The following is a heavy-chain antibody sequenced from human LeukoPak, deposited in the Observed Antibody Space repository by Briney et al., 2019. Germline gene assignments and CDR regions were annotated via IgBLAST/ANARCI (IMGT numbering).Heavy chain of an antibody. J-gene: IGHJ4*02. D-gene: IGHD3-9*01. CDR2: ISGSGGST. CDR1: GFTFSSYA. V-gene: IGHV3-23*01. Sequence: GSLRLSCAASGFTFSSYAMSWVRQAPGKGLEWVSAISGSGGSTYYADSVKGQFTISRDNSKNTLYLQMNSLRAEDTAVYYCAKDQDILTGYYLDYWGQGTLVTVSS. CDR3: AKDQDILTGYYLDY.